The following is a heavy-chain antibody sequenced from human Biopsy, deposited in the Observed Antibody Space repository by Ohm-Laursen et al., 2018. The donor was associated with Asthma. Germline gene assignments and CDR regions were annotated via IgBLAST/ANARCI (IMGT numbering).Heavy chain of an antibody. CDR2: ISSSSSTI. CDR3: ARFKRGYSYGYAGVYDY. Sequence: SLRLSCAASGFTFSGYSMNWVRQAPGKGLEWVSYISSSSSTIYYADSVKGRFTISRDNAKNSLYLQMNSLRDEDTAVYYCARFKRGYSYGYAGVYDYWGQGTLVPVSS. V-gene: IGHV3-48*02. J-gene: IGHJ4*02. D-gene: IGHD5-18*01. CDR1: GFTFSGYS.